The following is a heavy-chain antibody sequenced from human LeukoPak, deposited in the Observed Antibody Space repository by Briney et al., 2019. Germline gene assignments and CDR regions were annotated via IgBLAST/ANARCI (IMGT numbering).Heavy chain of an antibody. CDR1: GDSISSYY. CDR3: ARFYYDSSRYPTCFDP. Sequence: SETLSLTCTVSGDSISSYYWSWIRQPPGKGLEWIGYIYYSGSTNYNPSLKSRVTISVDTSKNQFSLKLSSVTAADTAVYYCARFYYDSSRYPTCFDPGGQGTLVPVS. J-gene: IGHJ5*02. V-gene: IGHV4-59*08. D-gene: IGHD3-22*01. CDR2: IYYSGST.